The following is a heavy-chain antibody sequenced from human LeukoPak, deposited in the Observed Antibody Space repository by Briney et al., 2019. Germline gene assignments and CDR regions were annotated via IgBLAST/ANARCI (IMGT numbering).Heavy chain of an antibody. CDR1: GGSISSSSYY. V-gene: IGHV4-39*01. Sequence: SETLSLTCTVSGGSISSSSYYWGWIRQPPGKGLEWIGSIYYSGSTYYNPSLKSRVTISVDTSKNQFSLKLSSVTAADTAVYYCARSSIVGATLGAFDIWGQGTMVTVSS. J-gene: IGHJ3*02. D-gene: IGHD1-26*01. CDR2: IYYSGST. CDR3: ARSSIVGATLGAFDI.